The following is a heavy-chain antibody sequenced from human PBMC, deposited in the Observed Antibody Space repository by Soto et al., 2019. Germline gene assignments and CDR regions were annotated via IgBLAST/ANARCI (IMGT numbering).Heavy chain of an antibody. J-gene: IGHJ4*02. Sequence: SLTCTVSGASISRYYWSWIRQSPGKGLEWIGYLYNTGSTNYNPSLKSRVTISVDTSKNQFSLKLSSVTAADTAVYYCARRFSSSWVFDYWGQGTLVTVSS. CDR2: LYNTGST. D-gene: IGHD6-13*01. CDR3: ARRFSSSWVFDY. V-gene: IGHV4-59*08. CDR1: GASISRYY.